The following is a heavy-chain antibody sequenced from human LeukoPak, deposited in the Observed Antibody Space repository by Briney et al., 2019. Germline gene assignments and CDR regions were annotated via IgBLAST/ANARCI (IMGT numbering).Heavy chain of an antibody. V-gene: IGHV3-9*01. CDR1: GFTFDDYA. Sequence: PGGSLRLSCAASGFTFDDYAMHWVRQAPGKGLERVSGISWNSGSIGYADSVKGRFTISRDNAKNSLYLQMNSLRAEDTALYYCAKDIGGGVTTASEWGQGTLVTVSS. D-gene: IGHD2-21*01. CDR2: ISWNSGSI. J-gene: IGHJ4*02. CDR3: AKDIGGGVTTASE.